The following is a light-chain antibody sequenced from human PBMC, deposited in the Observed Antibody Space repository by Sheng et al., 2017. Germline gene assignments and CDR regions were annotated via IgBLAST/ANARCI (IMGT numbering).Light chain of an antibody. Sequence: EIVLTQSPDTLSLSPGERATLSCRASSSVGSDYLAWYQQKPGQPPRLLIYGASSRATGVPDRFSGSGSGVXFTLTISSLQPEDSATYYCQQFAGYPVTFGQGTRLEI. CDR2: GAS. J-gene: IGKJ5*01. CDR1: SSVGSDY. CDR3: QQFAGYPVT. V-gene: IGKV3-20*01.